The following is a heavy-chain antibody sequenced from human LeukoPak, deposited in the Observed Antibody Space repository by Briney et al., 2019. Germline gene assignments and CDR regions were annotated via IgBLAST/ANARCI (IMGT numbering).Heavy chain of an antibody. V-gene: IGHV3-23*01. CDR2: ISTSGGST. CDR3: ARTLRYFDWLPGM. Sequence: GGSLRLSCAASGFTFSSYAMSWVRQAPGKGLGWVSVISTSGGSTYYADSVKGRFTVSRDNSKNTLYLQMNSLRAEDTAVYYCARTLRYFDWLPGMWGQGTLVTVSS. CDR1: GFTFSSYA. J-gene: IGHJ4*02. D-gene: IGHD3-9*01.